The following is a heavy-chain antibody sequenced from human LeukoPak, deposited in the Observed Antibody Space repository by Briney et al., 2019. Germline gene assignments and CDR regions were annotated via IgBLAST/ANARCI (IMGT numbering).Heavy chain of an antibody. V-gene: IGHV1-69*01. D-gene: IGHD5-18*01. J-gene: IGHJ4*02. CDR1: GYSFTNYW. Sequence: KISCKGSGYSFTNYWISWVRQAPGQGLEWMGGIIPIFGTANYAQKFQGRVTITADESTSTAYMELSSLRSEDTAVYYCAREGGIGTAMAIDYWGQGTLVTVSS. CDR3: AREGGIGTAMAIDY. CDR2: IIPIFGTA.